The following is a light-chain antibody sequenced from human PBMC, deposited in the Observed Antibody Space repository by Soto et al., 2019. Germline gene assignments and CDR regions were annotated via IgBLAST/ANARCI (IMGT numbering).Light chain of an antibody. CDR2: EVT. J-gene: IGLJ1*01. Sequence: QSALTQPPSASGSPGQSVTISCTGTSSDVGGYNYVSWYQQYPGKAPKLMIYEVTKRPSGVPDRFSGSKSGNTAYLTVSGLQTEGEADYYCSSYAGTNNVFGTGTKVTVL. CDR1: SSDVGGYNY. V-gene: IGLV2-8*01. CDR3: SSYAGTNNV.